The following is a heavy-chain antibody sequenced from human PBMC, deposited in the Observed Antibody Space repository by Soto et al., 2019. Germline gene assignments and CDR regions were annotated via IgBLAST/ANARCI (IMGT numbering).Heavy chain of an antibody. CDR3: ARVGWFGELSISPNWFDP. V-gene: IGHV4-31*03. CDR2: IYYSGST. Sequence: QVQLQESGPGLVKPSQTLSLTCTVSGGSISSGGYYWSWIRQHPGKGLEWIGYIYYSGSTYYNPSRKSRVTISVDTSKIQFSLKLSSVTAADTAVYYCARVGWFGELSISPNWFDPWGQGTLVTVSS. D-gene: IGHD3-10*01. CDR1: GGSISSGGYY. J-gene: IGHJ5*02.